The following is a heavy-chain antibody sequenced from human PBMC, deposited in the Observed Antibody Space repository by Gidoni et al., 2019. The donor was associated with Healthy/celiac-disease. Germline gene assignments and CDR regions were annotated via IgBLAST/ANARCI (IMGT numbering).Heavy chain of an antibody. D-gene: IGHD2-2*01. CDR1: GGCLRSYY. CDR3: AGAYCSSTSRYGIDD. Sequence: QVHLKESGPGLVKPSETLYLTRHVSGGCLRSYYWSWIRKPPGKGLDWIGYIYYSGSTTYNPSLKPRVTISVDTSKNQFSPKRSSVTAADTAVYYCAGAYCSSTSRYGIDDWGQGTLVTVPS. J-gene: IGHJ4*02. CDR2: IYYSGST. V-gene: IGHV4-59*01.